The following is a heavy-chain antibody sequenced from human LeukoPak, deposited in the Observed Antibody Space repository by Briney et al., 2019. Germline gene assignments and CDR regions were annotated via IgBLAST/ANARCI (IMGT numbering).Heavy chain of an antibody. Sequence: PSETLSLTCTVSGGSISNGDYYWAWLRQPPGKGLEWMGSVYYRGTTYDNPSLKSRVTISVDTSKNQFSLRLRSVTAADMAVYYCARRTGVGAMDYWGQGTLVTVSS. CDR3: ARRTGVGAMDY. D-gene: IGHD1-26*01. V-gene: IGHV4-39*01. J-gene: IGHJ4*02. CDR2: VYYRGTT. CDR1: GGSISNGDYY.